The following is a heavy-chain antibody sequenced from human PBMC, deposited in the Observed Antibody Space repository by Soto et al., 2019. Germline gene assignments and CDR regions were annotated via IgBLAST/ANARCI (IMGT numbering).Heavy chain of an antibody. J-gene: IGHJ6*02. V-gene: IGHV3-33*01. CDR3: ARRSQARARFYYYGMDV. Sequence: VAVIWYDGSNKYYADSVKGRFTISRDNSKNTLYLQMNSLRAEDTAVYYCARRSQARARFYYYGMDVWGQGTTVTVSS. CDR2: IWYDGSNK. D-gene: IGHD6-6*01.